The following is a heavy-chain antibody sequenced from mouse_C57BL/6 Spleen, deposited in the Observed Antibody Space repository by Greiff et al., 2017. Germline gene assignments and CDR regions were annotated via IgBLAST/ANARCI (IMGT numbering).Heavy chain of an antibody. V-gene: IGHV1-53*01. J-gene: IGHJ2*01. D-gene: IGHD2-1*01. CDR3: ARNFIYYGLFDY. CDR1: GYTFTSYW. Sequence: QVQLQQPGTELVKPGASVKLSCKASGYTFTSYWMHWVKQRPGQGLEWIENINPSNGGTTYNEKFKSKATLTLEKSSSTAYMHLSSLTSEDSAVYDCARNFIYYGLFDYWGQGTTLTVSS. CDR2: INPSNGGT.